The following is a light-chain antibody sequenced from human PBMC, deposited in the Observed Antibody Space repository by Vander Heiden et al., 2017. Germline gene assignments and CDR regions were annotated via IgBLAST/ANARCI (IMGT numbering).Light chain of an antibody. J-gene: IGKJ2*03. CDR2: DTS. CDR1: QSVSRN. Sequence: EIVLTQSPGTLSLSPGERATLSCRASQSVSRNLAWFQQQPGQAPRLLIYDTSSRATAIPDRSSGSGSGTDFTLIISRLEPEDFAMYFCFQYGSAPPYSFGQGTKLEIK. V-gene: IGKV3-20*01. CDR3: FQYGSAPPYS.